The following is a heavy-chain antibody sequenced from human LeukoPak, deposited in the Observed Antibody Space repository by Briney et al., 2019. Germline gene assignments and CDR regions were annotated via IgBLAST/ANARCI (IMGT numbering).Heavy chain of an antibody. CDR2: INPNSGGT. J-gene: IGHJ4*02. V-gene: IGHV1-2*02. CDR1: GYTFTGYY. CDR3: ASLGFSPNVGDY. D-gene: IGHD1-26*01. Sequence: ASVKVSCKASGYTFTGYYMHWVRQAPGQGLEWMGWINPNSGGTNYAQKCQGRVTMTRDTSISTAYMELSRLRSDDTAVYYCASLGFSPNVGDYWGQGTLVTVSS.